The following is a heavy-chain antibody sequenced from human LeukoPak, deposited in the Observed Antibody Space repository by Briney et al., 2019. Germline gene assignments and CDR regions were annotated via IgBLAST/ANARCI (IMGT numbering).Heavy chain of an antibody. CDR3: AKGTIAVAGTIVDY. Sequence: PGGSLRLSCAASGFTFSSYAMSWVRQAPGKGLEWVSAISGSGGSTYYADSVKGWFTISRDNSKNTLYLQMNSLRAEDTAVYYCAKGTIAVAGTIVDYWGQGTLVTVSS. CDR2: ISGSGGST. D-gene: IGHD6-19*01. CDR1: GFTFSSYA. V-gene: IGHV3-23*01. J-gene: IGHJ4*02.